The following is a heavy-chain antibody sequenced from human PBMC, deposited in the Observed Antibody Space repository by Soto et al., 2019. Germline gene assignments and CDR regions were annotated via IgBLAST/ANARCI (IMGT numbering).Heavy chain of an antibody. Sequence: SVKVSCKASGGTFSTYTITWVRQAPGQGLEWMGRIIPIIGIINYAQKFQGRVTISADKFTGTAYMELTGLRSDDTAVFFWAGAPDSHYNDSLLSSYPGRQGPLVTVSS. J-gene: IGHJ5*02. CDR1: GGTFSTYT. D-gene: IGHD4-4*01. CDR3: AGAPDSHYNDSLLSSYP. V-gene: IGHV1-69*02. CDR2: IIPIIGII.